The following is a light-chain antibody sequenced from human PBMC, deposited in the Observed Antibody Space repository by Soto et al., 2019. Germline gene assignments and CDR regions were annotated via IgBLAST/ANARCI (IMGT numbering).Light chain of an antibody. J-gene: IGLJ1*01. CDR1: SSNIGGNS. CDR2: DDN. V-gene: IGLV1-51*01. Sequence: QSVLTQPPSVSAAPGHNVTICCSGSSSNIGGNSVSLYQQLPGTAPKLLIYDDNTRPSGIPDRFSGSKSGTSATLGITGFQTGDEADYYFGSWDSSLSASMFGTGTTVPVL. CDR3: GSWDSSLSASM.